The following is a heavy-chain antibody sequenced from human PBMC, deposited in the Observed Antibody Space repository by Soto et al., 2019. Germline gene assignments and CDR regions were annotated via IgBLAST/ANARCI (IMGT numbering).Heavy chain of an antibody. D-gene: IGHD4-4*01. V-gene: IGHV3-30-3*01. CDR1: GFTFTSYS. CDR3: ARRLAPTVSALGY. Sequence: GGSLRLSCTASGFTFTSYSFHWVRQAPGKGLEWVAVISEDGGTEYFADSVRGRFLISKDTSKNTVYLQMNSLRPEDTGVYFCARRLAPTVSALGYWGQGTLVTVYS. J-gene: IGHJ4*02. CDR2: ISEDGGTE.